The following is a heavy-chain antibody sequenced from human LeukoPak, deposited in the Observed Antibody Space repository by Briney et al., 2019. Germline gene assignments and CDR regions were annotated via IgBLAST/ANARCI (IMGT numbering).Heavy chain of an antibody. V-gene: IGHV1-69*05. Sequence: SVKVSCKASGGTFSSYAISRVRQALGQGLEWMGRIIPIFGTANYAQKFQGRVTITTDESTSTDYMELSSLRSEDTAVYYCARAPAVGSYLWWFDPWGQGTLVTVSS. CDR2: IIPIFGTA. CDR3: ARAPAVGSYLWWFDP. J-gene: IGHJ5*02. D-gene: IGHD1-26*01. CDR1: GGTFSSYA.